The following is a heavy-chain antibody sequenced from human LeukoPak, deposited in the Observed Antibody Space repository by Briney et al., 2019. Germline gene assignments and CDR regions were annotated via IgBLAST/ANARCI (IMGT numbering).Heavy chain of an antibody. Sequence: PPGGSLRLSCVGSGFTFSSYAMSWVRQAPGRGLEWVSSISVTGATTNYADSVKGRFTISRDNSKNTLNLQINSLRAEDTAVYYCAKDRGGRGTIFGFDYWGQGTLVTVSS. CDR1: GFTFSSYA. V-gene: IGHV3-23*01. D-gene: IGHD3-3*01. CDR2: ISVTGATT. J-gene: IGHJ4*02. CDR3: AKDRGGRGTIFGFDY.